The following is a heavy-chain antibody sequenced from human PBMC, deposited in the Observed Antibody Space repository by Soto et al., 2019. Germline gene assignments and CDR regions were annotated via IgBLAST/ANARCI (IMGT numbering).Heavy chain of an antibody. V-gene: IGHV3-30*03. CDR1: GFTFSSYG. Sequence: GGSLRLSCAASGFTFSSYGMHWVRQAPGKGLEWVAVITYDGSNKYYADSVKGRFTISRDNSKNTLYLQMNSLRAEDTAVYYCARGGSLYWYFDLWGRGTLVTVS. D-gene: IGHD1-26*01. J-gene: IGHJ2*01. CDR3: ARGGSLYWYFDL. CDR2: ITYDGSNK.